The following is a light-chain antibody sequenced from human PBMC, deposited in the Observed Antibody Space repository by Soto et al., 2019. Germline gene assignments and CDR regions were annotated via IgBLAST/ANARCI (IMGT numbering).Light chain of an antibody. CDR3: CSFAVGAALV. V-gene: IGLV2-23*01. CDR2: EGT. CDR1: SSNVGTYDL. Sequence: QSALTQPASVSASHGHSITISCTGTSSNVGTYDLVSWYQHHPDKAPKLIIYEGTKRPSGISSRFSGSKSGNTASLTISGLQAEDDADYYCCSFAVGAALVFGGGTKVTVL. J-gene: IGLJ2*01.